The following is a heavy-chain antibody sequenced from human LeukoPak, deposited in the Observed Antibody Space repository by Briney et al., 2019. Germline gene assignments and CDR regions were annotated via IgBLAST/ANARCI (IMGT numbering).Heavy chain of an antibody. CDR3: ARVVTSYYYGMDV. J-gene: IGHJ6*02. V-gene: IGHV4-59*01. CDR1: GGSISSYY. CDR2: IYYSGST. Sequence: SQTLSLTCTVSGGSISSYYWSWMRQPPGKGLEWIGYIYYSGSTNYNPSLKSRVTISIDTSKNQFSLKLSSVTAADTAVYYCARVVTSYYYGMDVWGQGTTVTVSS.